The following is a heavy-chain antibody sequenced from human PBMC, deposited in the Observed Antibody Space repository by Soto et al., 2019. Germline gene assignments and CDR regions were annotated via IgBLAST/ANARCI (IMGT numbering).Heavy chain of an antibody. V-gene: IGHV3-74*01. J-gene: IGHJ4*02. CDR2: INSDGSIT. Sequence: EVQLVESGGGLVQPGGSLRLSCAASGFTFSGYWMHWVRQVPGKGLVWVSRINSDGSITGYADSVKGRFTISRENAKNTLYLQMNSLRAEDTAVYYCASLTYYYDRGAPRFDYWGQGTLVTVSS. CDR1: GFTFSGYW. CDR3: ASLTYYYDRGAPRFDY. D-gene: IGHD3-22*01.